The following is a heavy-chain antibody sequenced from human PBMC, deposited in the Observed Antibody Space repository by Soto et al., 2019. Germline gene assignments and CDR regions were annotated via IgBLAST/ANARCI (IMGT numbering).Heavy chain of an antibody. CDR1: GGSISGYY. CDR3: ARGKRPGYCSSTSCYAFDY. Sequence: SETLSLTCAVYGGSISGYYWSWIRQPPGKGLEWIGEINHSGSTNYNPSLKSRVTISVDTSKNQFSLKLSSVTAADTAVYYCARGKRPGYCSSTSCYAFDYWGQGTLVTVSS. J-gene: IGHJ4*02. CDR2: INHSGST. V-gene: IGHV4-34*01. D-gene: IGHD2-2*01.